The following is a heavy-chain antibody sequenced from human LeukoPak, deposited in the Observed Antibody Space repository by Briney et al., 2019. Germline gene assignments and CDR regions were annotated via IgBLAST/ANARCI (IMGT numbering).Heavy chain of an antibody. J-gene: IGHJ4*02. CDR1: GGSISSSSYY. Sequence: SETLSLTCTVSGGSISSSSYYWSWIRQPPGKGLEWIASINYSGSTYFNPSLKSRVTISIDTSTNQFSLKLNSVTAADTAVYYCARYYIIGTFHFDYWGQGTLVTVPS. CDR3: ARYYIIGTFHFDY. CDR2: INYSGST. V-gene: IGHV4-39*07. D-gene: IGHD1/OR15-1a*01.